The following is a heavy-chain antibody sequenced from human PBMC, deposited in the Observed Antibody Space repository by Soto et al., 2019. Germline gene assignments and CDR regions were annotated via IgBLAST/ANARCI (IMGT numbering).Heavy chain of an antibody. V-gene: IGHV1-3*01. CDR2: INAGNGNT. J-gene: IGHJ4*02. Sequence: ASVKVSCKASGYTFTSYAMHWVRQAPGQRLEWMGWINAGNGNTKYSQKFQGRVTITRDTSASTAYMELSSLRSEDTAVYYCARGSGYYYGDDYWGQGTLVTVPS. CDR3: ARGSGYYYGDDY. D-gene: IGHD3-22*01. CDR1: GYTFTSYA.